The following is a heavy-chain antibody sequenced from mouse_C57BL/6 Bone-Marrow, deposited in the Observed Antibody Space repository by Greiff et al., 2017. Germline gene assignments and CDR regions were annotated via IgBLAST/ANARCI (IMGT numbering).Heavy chain of an antibody. CDR3: AIITTVVATGGLDY. CDR1: EYEFPSHD. D-gene: IGHD1-1*01. Sequence: DVKLVESGGGLVQPGESLKLSCESNEYEFPSHDMSWVRKTPEKRLELVAAINSDGGSTYYPDTMERRFIISRDHTKKTLYLQMISLRSEDTALYYCAIITTVVATGGLDYWGQGTTLTVSS. CDR2: INSDGGST. J-gene: IGHJ2*01. V-gene: IGHV5-2*01.